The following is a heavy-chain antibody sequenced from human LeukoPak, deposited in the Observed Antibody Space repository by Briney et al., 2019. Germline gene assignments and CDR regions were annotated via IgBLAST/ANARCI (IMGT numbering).Heavy chain of an antibody. CDR2: IGTAGDT. D-gene: IGHD1-26*01. J-gene: IGHJ3*02. V-gene: IGHV3-13*01. CDR3: ARGIVGATTSNVFDI. CDR1: EFTFSSYD. Sequence: GGSLRLSCAASEFTFSSYDMHWVRQATGKGLEWVSAIGTAGDTYYPGSVKGRFTISRENAKNSLYLQMNSLRAGDTAVYYCARGIVGATTSNVFDIWGQGTMVTVSS.